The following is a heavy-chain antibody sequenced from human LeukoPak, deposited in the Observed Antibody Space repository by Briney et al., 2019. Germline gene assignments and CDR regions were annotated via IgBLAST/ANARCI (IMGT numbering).Heavy chain of an antibody. D-gene: IGHD3-22*01. CDR1: GFSFGDYS. V-gene: IGHV3-48*01. CDR2: IRSDSSAI. CDR3: ASREGYYYDSSGIALGI. J-gene: IGHJ4*02. Sequence: PGGSLRLSCAASGFSFGDYSMTWVRQAPGKGLEWVSYIRSDSSAIYYADSVEGRFTISRDNAKKSLYLQMNSLRAEDTAVYYCASREGYYYDSSGIALGIWGQGTLVTVSS.